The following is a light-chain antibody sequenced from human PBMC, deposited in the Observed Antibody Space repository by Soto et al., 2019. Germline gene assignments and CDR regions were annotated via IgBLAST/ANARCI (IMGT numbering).Light chain of an antibody. J-gene: IGLJ1*01. CDR3: SSYTSDTTGV. CDR2: DVT. Sequence: QSVLTQPASVSGSPGQSIAISCTGTSSDVGGYNYVSWYQQHPGKAPKLMIYDVTTRPSGVSNRFSGSKSGNTAALTISGLQAEDEADYYCSSYTSDTTGVFGTGIKLTVL. CDR1: SSDVGGYNY. V-gene: IGLV2-14*03.